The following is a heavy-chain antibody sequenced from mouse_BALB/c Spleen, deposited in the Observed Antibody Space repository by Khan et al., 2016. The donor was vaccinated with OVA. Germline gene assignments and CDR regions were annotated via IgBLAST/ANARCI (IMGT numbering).Heavy chain of an antibody. CDR3: AKRNYCGYTFAY. CDR2: ISPGSGDT. D-gene: IGHD1-2*01. CDR1: GYTFTDYY. Sequence: QVQLQQPGAELARPGASVKLSCKASGYTFTDYYINWVKQRTGQGLEWIGEISPGSGDTYYNEKFKGKATLTADKSSSTANMQLSSLTSETSAVYFCAKRNYCGYTFAYWGQGTLVTVSA. J-gene: IGHJ3*01. V-gene: IGHV1-77*01.